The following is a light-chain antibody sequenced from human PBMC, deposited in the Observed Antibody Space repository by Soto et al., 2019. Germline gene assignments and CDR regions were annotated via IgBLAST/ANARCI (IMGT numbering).Light chain of an antibody. CDR2: FSS. CDR1: ERLVHQSGNNY. CDR3: LPAMQTPCT. J-gene: IGKJ1*01. V-gene: IGKV2-28*01. Sequence: IMMPQSLLYLRFTPGEQASISSGPTERLVHQSGNNYLAWYLQKPGQSPQLLIYFSSTRASGVPARFSGSGSDTDFTLTISRVEAEDFGVYYCLPAMQTPCTFGRGTKVDIK.